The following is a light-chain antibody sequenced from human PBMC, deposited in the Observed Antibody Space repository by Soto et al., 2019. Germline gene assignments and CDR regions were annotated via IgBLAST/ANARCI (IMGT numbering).Light chain of an antibody. J-gene: IGLJ2*01. CDR3: SSYTSSSIL. V-gene: IGLV2-14*01. CDR1: SSDVGGYNY. Sequence: QSALTQPASVSGSPGQSITISCTGTSSDVGGYNYVSWYQQHPGKAPKLMIYDVSNRSSGVSNRFSGSKSGNTASLTISGLQAEDEADYYCSSYTSSSILFGGGTKVTVL. CDR2: DVS.